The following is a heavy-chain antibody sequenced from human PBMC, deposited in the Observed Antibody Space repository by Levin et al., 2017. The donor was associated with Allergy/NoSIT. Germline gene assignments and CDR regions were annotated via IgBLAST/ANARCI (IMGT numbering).Heavy chain of an antibody. CDR3: ARSYGGNSADLGY. Sequence: PEASVKVSCKTSGFTFVNYGIIWVRQAPGQGLEWMGWNSAYNGETNYAQNLQGRVTMTTDTSTTTAYMELRSLTSDDTAVYYCARSYGGNSADLGYWGQGTPVTVSS. J-gene: IGHJ4*02. D-gene: IGHD4-23*01. V-gene: IGHV1-18*01. CDR2: NSAYNGET. CDR1: GFTFVNYG.